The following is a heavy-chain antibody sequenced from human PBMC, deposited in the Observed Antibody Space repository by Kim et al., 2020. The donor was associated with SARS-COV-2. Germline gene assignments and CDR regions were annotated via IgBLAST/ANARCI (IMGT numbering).Heavy chain of an antibody. CDR1: GGTFSSYA. CDR3: ALKGSASSGWYYFDY. CDR2: IIPIFGTA. D-gene: IGHD6-19*01. Sequence: SVKVSCKASGGTFSSYAISWVRQAPGQGLEWMGGIIPIFGTANYAQKFQGRVTITADESTSTAYMELSSLRSEDTAVYYCALKGSASSGWYYFDYWGQGTLVTVSS. J-gene: IGHJ4*02. V-gene: IGHV1-69*13.